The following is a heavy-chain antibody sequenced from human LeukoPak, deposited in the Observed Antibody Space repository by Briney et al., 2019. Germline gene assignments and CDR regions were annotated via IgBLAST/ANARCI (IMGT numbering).Heavy chain of an antibody. D-gene: IGHD3-3*01. CDR1: GFTFSSYA. CDR2: ISYDGSNK. J-gene: IGHJ6*02. V-gene: IGHV3-30-3*01. Sequence: GRSLRLSCAASGFTFSSYAMHWVRQAPGKGLEWVAVISYDGSNKYYADSVKGRFTISRDNSKNTLYLQMNSLRAEDTAVYYCARDQNGFFGVVTSYYYYGMDVWGQGTRSPSP. CDR3: ARDQNGFFGVVTSYYYYGMDV.